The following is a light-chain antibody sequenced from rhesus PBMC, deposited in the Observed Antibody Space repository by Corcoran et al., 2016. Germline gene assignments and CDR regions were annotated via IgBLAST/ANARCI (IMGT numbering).Light chain of an antibody. CDR2: YAS. Sequence: DIQMTQSPSSLSASVGDRVTITCRASQGISSYLAWYQQKPGKAPKPLIYYASNLESGVPSRFSGSVSGTEFTLTISSLQPEDFATYYCQKDNSDPWTFGQGTKVEIK. CDR1: QGISSY. J-gene: IGKJ1*01. CDR3: QKDNSDPWT. V-gene: IGKV1-37*01.